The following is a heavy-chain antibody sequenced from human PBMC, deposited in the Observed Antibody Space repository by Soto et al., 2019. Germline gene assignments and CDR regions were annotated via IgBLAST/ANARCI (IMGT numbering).Heavy chain of an antibody. CDR1: GGSISSSSYY. CDR2: IYYSGST. J-gene: IGHJ4*02. Sequence: QLQLQESGPGLVKPSETLSLTCTVSGGSISSSSYYWGWIRQPPGKGLEWIGSIYYSGSTYYNPSRKSRVTISVDTSKNQFSLKLSSVTAADTAVYYCARQAAYYDFWSGYPPDYWGQGTLVTVSS. CDR3: ARQAAYYDFWSGYPPDY. V-gene: IGHV4-39*01. D-gene: IGHD3-3*01.